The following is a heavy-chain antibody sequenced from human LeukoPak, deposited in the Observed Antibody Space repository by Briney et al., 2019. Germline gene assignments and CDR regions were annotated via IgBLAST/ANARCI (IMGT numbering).Heavy chain of an antibody. CDR1: GYTFTSYY. CDR3: AREGNWNRGILIDY. J-gene: IGHJ4*02. D-gene: IGHD1-20*01. Sequence: GASVTVSCTASGYTFTSYYMHWVRQAPGQGLEWMGIINPSGGSTSYAQKFQGRVTMTRDTSTSTVYMELSSLRSEDTAVYYFAREGNWNRGILIDYWGQETLVTVSS. CDR2: INPSGGST. V-gene: IGHV1-46*01.